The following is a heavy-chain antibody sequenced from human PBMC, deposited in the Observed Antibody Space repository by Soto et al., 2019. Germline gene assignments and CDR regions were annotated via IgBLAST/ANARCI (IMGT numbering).Heavy chain of an antibody. V-gene: IGHV1-69*19. CDR3: AREVQVHTPAFVY. D-gene: IGHD3-10*01. CDR2: ISPMVGAA. CDR1: GGTFNTYA. J-gene: IGHJ4*02. Sequence: QVQLVQSGAEMKKPGSSVKVSCQSSGGTFNTYAMNWVRQAPGQGPEWMGDISPMVGAANYAPKFQVRVTITADESTGTSYMQLSSLTSEDTALYFCAREVQVHTPAFVYWGQGTLVTVSS.